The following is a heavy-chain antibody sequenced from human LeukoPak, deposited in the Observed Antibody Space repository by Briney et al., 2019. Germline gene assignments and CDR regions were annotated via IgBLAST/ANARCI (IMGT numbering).Heavy chain of an antibody. J-gene: IGHJ5*02. V-gene: IGHV4-59*01. CDR2: IYYSGST. Sequence: SETLSLTCTVSGGFISSYYWSWIRQPPGKGLEWIGYIYYSGSTNYNPSLESRVTISVDTSKNQFSLKLSSVTAADTAVYYCARDSGSSGWYRKFDPWGQGTLVTVSS. CDR3: ARDSGSSGWYRKFDP. CDR1: GGFISSYY. D-gene: IGHD6-19*01.